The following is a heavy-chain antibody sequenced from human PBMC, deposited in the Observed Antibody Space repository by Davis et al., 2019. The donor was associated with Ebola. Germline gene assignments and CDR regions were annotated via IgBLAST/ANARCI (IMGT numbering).Heavy chain of an antibody. J-gene: IGHJ4*02. Sequence: AASVKVSCKASGGTFSSYAISWVRQAPGQGLEWMGGIIPIFGTANYAQKFQGRVTITRDTSASTAYMELSSLRSEDTAVYYCARSSAMALYFDYWGQGTLVTVSS. D-gene: IGHD5-18*01. CDR3: ARSSAMALYFDY. V-gene: IGHV1-69*05. CDR1: GGTFSSYA. CDR2: IIPIFGTA.